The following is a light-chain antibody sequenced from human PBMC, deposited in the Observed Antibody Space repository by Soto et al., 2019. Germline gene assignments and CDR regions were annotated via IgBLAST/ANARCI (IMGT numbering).Light chain of an antibody. Sequence: LTQPASVSGSPGQSITITCTGSASNIGGYNLVSWYQHHAGKAPKVIIYEGVKRPSGVSNRFSGFKSGTTASLTISGLQAEDEADYYCCSYVGATTYVFGSGTKLTVL. CDR2: EGV. CDR1: ASNIGGYNL. V-gene: IGLV2-23*01. CDR3: CSYVGATTYV. J-gene: IGLJ1*01.